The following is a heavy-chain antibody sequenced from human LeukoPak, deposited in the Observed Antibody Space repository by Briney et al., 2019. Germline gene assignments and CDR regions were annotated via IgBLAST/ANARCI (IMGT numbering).Heavy chain of an antibody. J-gene: IGHJ6*03. Sequence: ASVKVSCKASGGTFSSYAISWVRQAPGQGLEWMGWINPNSGGTNYAQKFQGRVTMTRDTSISTAYMELSRLRSDDTAVYYCARVVWVKSDMDVWGKGTTVTVSS. V-gene: IGHV1-2*02. CDR2: INPNSGGT. CDR3: ARVVWVKSDMDV. D-gene: IGHD3-16*01. CDR1: GGTFSSYA.